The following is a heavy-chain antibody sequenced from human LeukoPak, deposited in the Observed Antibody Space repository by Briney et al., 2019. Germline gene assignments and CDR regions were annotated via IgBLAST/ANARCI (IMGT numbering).Heavy chain of an antibody. CDR1: GYTFTSYG. D-gene: IGHD1-14*01. J-gene: IGHJ4*02. CDR3: AREAPATSVTGDY. CDR2: ISAYTGNT. V-gene: IGHV1-18*01. Sequence: GASVKVSCKASGYTFTSYGFSWVRQAPGQGLEWMGWISAYTGNTISSEKLQGRVTMTTDRSTSTAYMELRSLRSDDTAVYYCAREAPATSVTGDYWGQGTLVTVSS.